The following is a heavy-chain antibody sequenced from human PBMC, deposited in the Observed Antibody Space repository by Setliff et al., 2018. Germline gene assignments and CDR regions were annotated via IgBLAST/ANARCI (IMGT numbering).Heavy chain of an antibody. J-gene: IGHJ4*02. V-gene: IGHV3-23*01. CDR1: GFTFRDYS. Sequence: PGGSLRLSCATSGFTFRDYSMVWVRQVPGKGLEWVAGVIQVGSGVYADSVKGRSTISRDNSKNNFFLQINNLRAADTATYYCAKDRVNDGFWDFDSWGQGIVVTVS. CDR2: VIQVGSG. CDR3: AKDRVNDGFWDFDS. D-gene: IGHD1-26*01.